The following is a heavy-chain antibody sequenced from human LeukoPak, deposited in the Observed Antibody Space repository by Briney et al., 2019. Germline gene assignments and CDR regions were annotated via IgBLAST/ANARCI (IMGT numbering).Heavy chain of an antibody. V-gene: IGHV3-30-3*01. CDR3: ARAPSASTVTTGGFDY. J-gene: IGHJ4*02. CDR1: EFIFSSYT. CDR2: ISYDGSNK. Sequence: GGSLRLSCAASEFIFSSYTMHWVRQVPGKGLEWVAIISYDGSNKYYADSVKGRFTISRDDSKNTLYLQMNSLRAEDTAVFYCARAPSASTVTTGGFDYWGQGTLVTVSS. D-gene: IGHD4-11*01.